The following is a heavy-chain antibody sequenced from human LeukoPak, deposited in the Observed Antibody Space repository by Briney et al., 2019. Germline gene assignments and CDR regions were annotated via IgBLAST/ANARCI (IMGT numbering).Heavy chain of an antibody. D-gene: IGHD4-11*01. Sequence: GKSLTLSCVASQFRFPFSHYGMHWVRQAPGRGLEWVAVIWSDGTNQYYADSVKGRFTISRDNSKNTVYLQMNSLRAEDTAVYFCAKDAQRGFGYSNSLEYWGQGTLVTVSS. CDR2: IWSDGTNQ. CDR1: QFRFPFSHYG. V-gene: IGHV3-33*06. CDR3: AKDAQRGFGYSNSLEY. J-gene: IGHJ4*02.